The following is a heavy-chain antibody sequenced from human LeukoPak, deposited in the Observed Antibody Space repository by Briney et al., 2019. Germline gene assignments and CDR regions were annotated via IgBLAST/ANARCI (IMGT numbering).Heavy chain of an antibody. CDR2: INHSGST. D-gene: IGHD3-22*01. CDR3: ARRYYYDSSGPSADYFDY. J-gene: IGHJ4*02. V-gene: IGHV4-34*01. Sequence: SETLSLTCAVYGGSFSGYYWSWIRQPPGKGLEWIGEINHSGSTNYNPSLKSRVTISVDTSKNQLSLKLSSVTAADTAVYYCARRYYYDSSGPSADYFDYWGQGTLVTVSS. CDR1: GGSFSGYY.